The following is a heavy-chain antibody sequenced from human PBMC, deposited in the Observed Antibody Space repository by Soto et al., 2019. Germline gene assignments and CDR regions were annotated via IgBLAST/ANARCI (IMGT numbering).Heavy chain of an antibody. CDR2: ISYDGSKK. J-gene: IGHJ4*02. CDR3: AKILELAYGGEGPPGY. Sequence: QVQLVESGGGVVQPGRSLRLSCAASGFTFSSYGMHWVRQAPGKGLEWVAVISYDGSKKYYADSVEGRFTISRDNSKNTLYPQMNSRRAEDTAVYYCAKILELAYGGEGPPGYWGQGTLVTVSA. CDR1: GFTFSSYG. D-gene: IGHD2-21*01. V-gene: IGHV3-30*18.